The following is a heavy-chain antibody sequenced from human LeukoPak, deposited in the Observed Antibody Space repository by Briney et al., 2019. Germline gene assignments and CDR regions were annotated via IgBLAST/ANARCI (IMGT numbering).Heavy chain of an antibody. CDR2: ISAYNGNT. CDR1: GYTFTSYG. CDR3: AREKSLIAVAGTGRFGY. D-gene: IGHD6-19*01. J-gene: IGHJ4*02. V-gene: IGHV1-18*01. Sequence: ASVKVSCKASGYTFTSYGISWVRQAPGQGLEWMGWISAYNGNTNYAQKLQGRVTMTTDTSTSTAYMELRSLRSDDTAVYYCAREKSLIAVAGTGRFGYWGQGTLVTVSS.